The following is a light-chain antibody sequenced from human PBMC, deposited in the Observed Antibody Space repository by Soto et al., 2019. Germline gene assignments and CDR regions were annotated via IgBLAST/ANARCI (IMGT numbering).Light chain of an antibody. J-gene: IGKJ1*01. CDR2: GAS. Sequence: EIVLTQSPGTLSLSPGERATLSCRASQSVSSTYLAWYQQKPGQAPRLLIYGASSRATGTPDRFSGSGSGTDFTLTISSLESEDGATYYCQKYNSAPWTFGQGTKVEIK. CDR1: QSVSSTY. CDR3: QKYNSAPWT. V-gene: IGKV3-20*01.